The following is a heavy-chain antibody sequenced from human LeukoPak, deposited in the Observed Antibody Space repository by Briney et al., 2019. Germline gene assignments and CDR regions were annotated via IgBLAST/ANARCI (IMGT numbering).Heavy chain of an antibody. J-gene: IGHJ6*02. CDR1: GLTFSSHW. CDR2: ITNDGSST. D-gene: IGHD3-9*01. CDR3: ARDFEYFDLAYHYGMDV. V-gene: IGHV3-74*01. Sequence: GGSLRLSCAASGLTFSSHWMHWVRQAPGKGLVWVSRITNDGSSTTYADSVKGRFTISRDNAKNSLYLQMNSLRAEDTAVYYCARDFEYFDLAYHYGMDVWGQGTTVTVSS.